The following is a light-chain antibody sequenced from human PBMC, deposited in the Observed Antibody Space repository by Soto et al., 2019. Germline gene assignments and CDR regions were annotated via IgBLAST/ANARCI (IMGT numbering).Light chain of an antibody. CDR1: SSTIGSNS. CDR3: ATWDSSLSANWV. Sequence: QSLLTQPPSVSAAPGQKVTISCSGSSSTIGSNSVSWYQQFPGTAPKLLIYDNNNLASGIPDRFSGSKSGTSATLGITGLQTGDEADYYCATWDSSLSANWVFGGGTKVTVL. CDR2: DNN. V-gene: IGLV1-51*01. J-gene: IGLJ3*02.